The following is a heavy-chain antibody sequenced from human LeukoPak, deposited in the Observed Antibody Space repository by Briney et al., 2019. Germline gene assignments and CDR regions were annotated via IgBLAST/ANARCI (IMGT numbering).Heavy chain of an antibody. CDR3: ARASPTYYYDSSGYSNFDY. Sequence: GGSLRLSCAASGFTFSSYSMNWVRQAPGKGLEWVSYISSSSSAIYYADSVKGRFTISRDNAKNSLYLQMNSLRAEDTAVYYCARASPTYYYDSSGYSNFDYWGQGTLVTVSS. CDR2: ISSSSSAI. CDR1: GFTFSSYS. D-gene: IGHD3-22*01. J-gene: IGHJ4*02. V-gene: IGHV3-48*01.